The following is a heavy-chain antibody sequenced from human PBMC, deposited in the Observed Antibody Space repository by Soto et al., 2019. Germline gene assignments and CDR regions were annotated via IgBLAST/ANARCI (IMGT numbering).Heavy chain of an antibody. CDR3: VKDPVSGGSGGDWFDY. CDR1: GFTFSNYV. V-gene: IGHV3-23*01. Sequence: GGSLRLSCAVCGFTFSNYVITWVRQAPWKGLEWVSLMSGNGVRILYADSVKGRFTISRDNSKNTLYLQMNSLRLEDTAVYYCVKDPVSGGSGGDWFDYGGHGTLVTVS. CDR2: MSGNGVRI. J-gene: IGHJ4*01. D-gene: IGHD2-21*02.